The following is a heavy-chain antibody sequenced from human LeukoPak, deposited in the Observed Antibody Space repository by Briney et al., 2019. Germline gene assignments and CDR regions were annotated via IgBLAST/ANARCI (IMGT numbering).Heavy chain of an antibody. Sequence: PSETLSLICTVSGGSISSYYWSWIRQPPGKGLEWIGYIYYSGSTNYNPSLKSRVTISVDTSKNQFSLKLSSVTAADTAVYYCARDRNYDILTDYHYYYYYMDVWGKGTTVTVSS. J-gene: IGHJ6*03. D-gene: IGHD3-9*01. CDR2: IYYSGST. CDR1: GGSISSYY. V-gene: IGHV4-59*01. CDR3: ARDRNYDILTDYHYYYYYMDV.